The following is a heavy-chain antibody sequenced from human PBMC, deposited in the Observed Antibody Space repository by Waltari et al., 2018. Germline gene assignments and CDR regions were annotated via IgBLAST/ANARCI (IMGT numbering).Heavy chain of an antibody. V-gene: IGHV4-39*07. CDR3: ARDLGLYDSSGSGY. D-gene: IGHD3-22*01. Sequence: QLQLQESGPGLVKPSATLSLTCTVSGGSISSSSYYWGWIRQPPGKGLEWIGSIYYSGSTYYNPSLKSRVTISVDTSKNQFSLKLSSVTAADTAVYYCARDLGLYDSSGSGYWGQGTLVTVSS. J-gene: IGHJ4*02. CDR2: IYYSGST. CDR1: GGSISSSSYY.